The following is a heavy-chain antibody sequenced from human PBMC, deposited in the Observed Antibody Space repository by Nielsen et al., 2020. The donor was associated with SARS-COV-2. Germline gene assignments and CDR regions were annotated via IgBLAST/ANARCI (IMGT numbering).Heavy chain of an antibody. Sequence: ASVQVSCKASGYIFTSYHIHWVREVPAQGLEWMGGINPSGGSTMYERQFQGRVTMTRDTSTITVYMELGSLRSEDTAVDYCGRKATNNAAFDIWGQGTMVSVFS. J-gene: IGHJ3*02. CDR1: GYIFTSYH. CDR3: GRKATNNAAFDI. D-gene: IGHD1-1*01. V-gene: IGHV1-46*01. CDR2: INPSGGST.